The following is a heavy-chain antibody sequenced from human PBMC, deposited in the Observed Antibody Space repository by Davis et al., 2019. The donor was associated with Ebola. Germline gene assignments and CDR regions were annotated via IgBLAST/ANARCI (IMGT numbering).Heavy chain of an antibody. J-gene: IGHJ4*02. CDR2: IIPIFGTA. D-gene: IGHD2-15*01. Sequence: SVKVSCKASGYTFTSYGISWVRQAPGQGLEWMGGIIPIFGTANYAQKFQGRVTITADKSTSTAYMELSSPRSEDTAVYYCARDRAYCSGGSCYRMADWGQGTLVTVSS. CDR1: GYTFTSYG. V-gene: IGHV1-69*06. CDR3: ARDRAYCSGGSCYRMAD.